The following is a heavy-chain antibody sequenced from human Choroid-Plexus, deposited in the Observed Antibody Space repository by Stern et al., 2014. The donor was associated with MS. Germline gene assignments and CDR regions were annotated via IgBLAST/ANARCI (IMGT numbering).Heavy chain of an antibody. V-gene: IGHV3-30*18. Sequence: VHLVESGGGVVQPGRPLRLSCVASGFTFGSCAMHWVRQAPGQGLEWVAGVSYDVSNKYYADSVKSRFTISRDNSQNTLYMQMSSLRPEDTAVYYCAKDRQYLTYFFDHLGQGSLVTVSS. CDR2: VSYDVSNK. J-gene: IGHJ5*02. D-gene: IGHD2/OR15-2a*01. CDR3: AKDRQYLTYFFDH. CDR1: GFTFGSCA.